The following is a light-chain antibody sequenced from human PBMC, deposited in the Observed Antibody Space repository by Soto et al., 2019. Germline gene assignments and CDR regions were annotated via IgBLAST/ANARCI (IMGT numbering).Light chain of an antibody. CDR3: QQYGSSPPT. J-gene: IGKJ2*01. CDR2: GAS. V-gene: IGKV3-20*01. CDR1: QSVSSNY. Sequence: EIVLTQSPGTLSLSPGERATLSCRASQSVSSNYLAWYQQKPGQAPRLLIYGASSRATGIPDGFSGSGSGTDFTLTVSRLEPEDFAVFYCQQYGSSPPTFGQGTKVDIK.